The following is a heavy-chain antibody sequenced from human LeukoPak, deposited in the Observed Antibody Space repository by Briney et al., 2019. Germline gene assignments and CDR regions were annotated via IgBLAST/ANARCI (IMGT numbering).Heavy chain of an antibody. V-gene: IGHV4-59*08. J-gene: IGHJ4*02. CDR1: GGSISSYY. CDR2: IYYSGST. D-gene: IGHD1-26*01. Sequence: PSETLSLTCTVSGGSISSYYWSWIRQPPGKGLEWIGYIYYSGSTNYNPSLKSRVTISVDTSKNQFSLKLSSVTAADTAVYYCAEAYSGSYPDYWGQGTLVTVSS. CDR3: AEAYSGSYPDY.